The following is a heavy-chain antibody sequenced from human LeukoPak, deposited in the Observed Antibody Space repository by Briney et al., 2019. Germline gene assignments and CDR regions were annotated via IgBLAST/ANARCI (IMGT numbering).Heavy chain of an antibody. V-gene: IGHV1-2*02. D-gene: IGHD4-17*01. Sequence: GASVKVSCKASGYIFTGFYIQWVRQAPGQGLEWMGWINPNRGDTNYAQKLQGRVTMTTDTSTSTAYMELRSLRSDDTAVYYCARVSYGDYEYFQHWGQGTLVTVSS. CDR3: ARVSYGDYEYFQH. J-gene: IGHJ1*01. CDR2: INPNRGDT. CDR1: GYIFTGFY.